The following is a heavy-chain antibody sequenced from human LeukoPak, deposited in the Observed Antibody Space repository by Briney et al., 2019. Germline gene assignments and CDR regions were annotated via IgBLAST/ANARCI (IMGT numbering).Heavy chain of an antibody. D-gene: IGHD4-17*01. CDR3: ARDNTVTTYPFDY. Sequence: GGSLRLSCAASGFTFSSYWVHWVRQAPGEGLVWVSRINSDGSSTSYADSVKGRFTISRDNAKNTLYLQMNSLRAEDTAVYYCARDNTVTTYPFDYWGQGTLVTVSS. J-gene: IGHJ4*02. CDR1: GFTFSSYW. V-gene: IGHV3-74*01. CDR2: INSDGSST.